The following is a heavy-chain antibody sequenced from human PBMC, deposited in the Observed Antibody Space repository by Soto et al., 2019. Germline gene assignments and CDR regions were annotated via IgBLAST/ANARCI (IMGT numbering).Heavy chain of an antibody. CDR2: IIPIFGKA. Sequence: QVQLVQSGAEVKKPGASVKVSCKASGGTFSSYAISWVRQAPGQGLESMGGIIPIFGKANYAQKFQGRVTITADKSTSTAYMELSSLRSEDTAVYYCARDPGPNNYGDYAPPWYFDYWGQGTLVTVSS. J-gene: IGHJ4*02. D-gene: IGHD4-17*01. CDR3: ARDPGPNNYGDYAPPWYFDY. CDR1: GGTFSSYA. V-gene: IGHV1-69*06.